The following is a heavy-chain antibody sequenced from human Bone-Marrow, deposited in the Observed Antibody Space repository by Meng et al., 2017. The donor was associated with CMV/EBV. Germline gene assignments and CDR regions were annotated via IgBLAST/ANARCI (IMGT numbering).Heavy chain of an antibody. CDR3: ARGTGVAPVDGMDV. CDR2: INSDGSST. V-gene: IGHV3-74*01. Sequence: GESLKISCAASGFTFSSYWMHWVRQAPGKGLVWVSRINSDGSSTSYADSVKGRFTISRDNAKNTLYLQMNSLRAEDTAVYYCARGTGVAPVDGMDVWGQGTTVTVSS. J-gene: IGHJ6*02. CDR1: GFTFSSYW. D-gene: IGHD1-14*01.